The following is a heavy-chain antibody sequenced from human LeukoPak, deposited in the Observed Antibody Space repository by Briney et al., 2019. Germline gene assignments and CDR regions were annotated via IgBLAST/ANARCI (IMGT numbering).Heavy chain of an antibody. J-gene: IGHJ6*03. CDR1: GGSISSSNW. Sequence: PSETLSLTCAVSGGSISSSNWWSWVRQPPGKGLEWIGEIYHSGSTNYNPSLKSRVTISVDKSKNQFSLKLSSVTAADTAVYYCARDLQLPGLYYYYYYMDVWGKGTTVTVSS. CDR3: ARDLQLPGLYYYYYYMDV. CDR2: IYHSGST. D-gene: IGHD2-2*01. V-gene: IGHV4-4*02.